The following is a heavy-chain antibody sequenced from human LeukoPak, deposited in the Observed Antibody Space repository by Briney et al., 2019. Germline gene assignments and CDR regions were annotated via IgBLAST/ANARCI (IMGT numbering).Heavy chain of an antibody. CDR3: ARDMIVVGTGLDY. V-gene: IGHV3-21*01. D-gene: IGHD3-22*01. CDR1: GFTFSSYS. J-gene: IGHJ4*02. CDR2: ISSGSSYR. Sequence: PGGSLRLSCAASGFTFSSYSMNWVRQAPGKGLEWVSSISSGSSYRYYADSVKGRFTISRDNAKNSLYLQMNSLRAEDTAVYYCARDMIVVGTGLDYWGQGTLVTVSS.